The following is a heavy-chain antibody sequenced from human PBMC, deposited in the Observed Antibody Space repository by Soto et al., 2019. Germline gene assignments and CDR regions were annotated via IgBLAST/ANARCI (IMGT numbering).Heavy chain of an antibody. Sequence: PSETLSLTCAVSGYSISSGYYWGWIRQPPGKGLEWIGSTYHSGSTYYNPSLKSRVTISVDTSKNQFSLKLSSVTAADTAVYYCARGKYVNTWRGVFFDSWGQGTLVTVSS. V-gene: IGHV4-38-2*01. CDR3: ARGKYVNTWRGVFFDS. CDR2: TYHSGST. D-gene: IGHD3-10*01. CDR1: GYSISSGYY. J-gene: IGHJ5*01.